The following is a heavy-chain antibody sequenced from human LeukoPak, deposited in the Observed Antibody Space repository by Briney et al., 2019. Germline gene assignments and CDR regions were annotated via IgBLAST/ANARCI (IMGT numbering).Heavy chain of an antibody. CDR2: VSDYNTKT. CDR3: ARDEAKYAFDI. V-gene: IGHV1-18*01. J-gene: IGHJ3*02. Sequence: ASVKVSCKASGYTFTNYGISWVRQAPGQGLEWMGWVSDYNTKTKYVQKFQGRVTMTTDTSTSTAYMEVRSLRSDDTAVYYCARDEAKYAFDIWGQGTMVTVSS. CDR1: GYTFTNYG.